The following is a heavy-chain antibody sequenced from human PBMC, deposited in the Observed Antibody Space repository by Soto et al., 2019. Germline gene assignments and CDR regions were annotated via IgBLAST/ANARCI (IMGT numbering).Heavy chain of an antibody. V-gene: IGHV3-23*01. Sequence: EVQLLESGGGLVQPGGSLRLSCAASGFTFSSYAMSWVRQAPGKGLEWVSAISGSGGSTYYADSVKGRFTITSDNSKNTLYLQMNSLRAEDTAVYYCAKGDDGYSSSLFDYWGQGTLVTVSS. CDR3: AKGDDGYSSSLFDY. J-gene: IGHJ4*02. CDR2: ISGSGGST. D-gene: IGHD6-13*01. CDR1: GFTFSSYA.